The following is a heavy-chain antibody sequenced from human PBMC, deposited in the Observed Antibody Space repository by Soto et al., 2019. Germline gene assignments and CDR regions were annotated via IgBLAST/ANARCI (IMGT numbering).Heavy chain of an antibody. V-gene: IGHV3-23*01. CDR3: VLGGLYYFDD. D-gene: IGHD3-16*01. Sequence: VGSLRLSCAAPGFTFSTYAMSWVRQAPGKGLEWVSAISGSGGNTYYADAVKGRFTISRDNSKNTLYVQMNSLRTEDTAVYYCVLGGLYYFDDWGQGTLVTVSS. J-gene: IGHJ4*02. CDR2: ISGSGGNT. CDR1: GFTFSTYA.